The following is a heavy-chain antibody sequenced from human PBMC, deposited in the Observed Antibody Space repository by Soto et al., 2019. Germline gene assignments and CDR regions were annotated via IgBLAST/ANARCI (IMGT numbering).Heavy chain of an antibody. CDR2: IYPGGSDT. V-gene: IGHV5-51*01. CDR1: GYSFTSYW. CDR3: ASSTSYYYDSSGYADAFDI. Sequence: GESLKISCKGSGYSFTSYWIGWVRQMPGKGLEWMGIIYPGGSDTRYSPSFQGQVTISADKSISTAYLQWSSLKASDTAMYYCASSTSYYYDSSGYADAFDIWGQGTMVTVSS. D-gene: IGHD3-22*01. J-gene: IGHJ3*02.